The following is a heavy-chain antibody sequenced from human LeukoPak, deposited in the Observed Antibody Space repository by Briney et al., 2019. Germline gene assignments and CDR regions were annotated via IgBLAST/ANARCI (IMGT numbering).Heavy chain of an antibody. V-gene: IGHV3-23*01. CDR2: IVTSGGT. Sequence: GGSLRLSCAASEFTFSNYAMTWVRQAPGKGLEWVSSIVTSGGTYYADSVKGRFTISRDNSKNTLYLQMNSLRAEDTAVYFCAKGAVGSSSGLEYWGQGTLVTVSS. J-gene: IGHJ4*02. CDR3: AKGAVGSSSGLEY. CDR1: EFTFSNYA. D-gene: IGHD6-19*01.